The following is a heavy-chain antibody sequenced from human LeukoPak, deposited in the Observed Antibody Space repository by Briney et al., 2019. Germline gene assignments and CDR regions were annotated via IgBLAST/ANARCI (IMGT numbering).Heavy chain of an antibody. D-gene: IGHD1-26*01. CDR3: GRRGYIASYYFLYY. CDR2: IYTTGTT. CDR1: SGSINSYY. J-gene: IGHJ4*01. Sequence: SETLSLPCTVSSGSINSYYWGWVRQPPGKGLEWLGRIYTTGTTQYNPSLKSRLTMSVDTSTNQFSLNLRSMTAADTAVYYCGRRGYIASYYFLYYW. V-gene: IGHV4-4*07.